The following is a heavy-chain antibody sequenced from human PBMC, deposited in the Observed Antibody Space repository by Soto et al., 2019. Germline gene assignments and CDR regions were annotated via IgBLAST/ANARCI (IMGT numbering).Heavy chain of an antibody. CDR1: GGTFSSYA. CDR3: ARGYCXSTSCQAPYYYYYGMDV. CDR2: IIPIFGTA. D-gene: IGHD2-2*01. Sequence: GASVKVSCKASGGTFSSYAISWVRQAPGQGLEWMGGIIPIFGTANYAQKFQGRVTITADKSTSTAYMELSSLRSEDTAVYYCARGYCXSTSCQAPYYYYYGMDVWGQGTTVTVSS. J-gene: IGHJ6*02. V-gene: IGHV1-69*06.